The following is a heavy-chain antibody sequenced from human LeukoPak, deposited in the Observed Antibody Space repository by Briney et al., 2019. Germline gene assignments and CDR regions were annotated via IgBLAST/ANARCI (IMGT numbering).Heavy chain of an antibody. D-gene: IGHD6-13*01. V-gene: IGHV3-30*18. CDR1: GFTFSNYG. J-gene: IGHJ4*02. CDR2: ISYDGSNK. CDR3: AKDKGPYSSSWYSFDY. Sequence: GGSLRLSCAASGFTFSNYGMHWVRQAPGKGLEWVAVISYDGSNKYYADSVKGRFTISRDNSKNTLYLQMNSLRAEDTAVYYCAKDKGPYSSSWYSFDYWGQGTLVTVSS.